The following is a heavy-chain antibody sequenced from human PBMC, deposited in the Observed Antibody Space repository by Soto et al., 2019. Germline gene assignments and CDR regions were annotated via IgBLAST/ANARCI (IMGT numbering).Heavy chain of an antibody. Sequence: ASVKVSCKAPRDTFTSYYINWVRQAPGQGLEWMGVINPHGGSTAYAQKFKGRVTLTRDTSASTVYMEVSSLTSGDTAMYYCARSSGGNFGIIIEGTNWFAAWGQGTLVTVSS. J-gene: IGHJ5*02. V-gene: IGHV1-46*01. D-gene: IGHD1-26*01. CDR2: INPHGGST. CDR1: RDTFTSYY. CDR3: ARSSGGNFGIIIEGTNWFAA.